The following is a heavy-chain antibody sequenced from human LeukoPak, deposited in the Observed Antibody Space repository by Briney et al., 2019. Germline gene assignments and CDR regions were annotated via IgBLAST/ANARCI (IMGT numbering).Heavy chain of an antibody. J-gene: IGHJ4*02. Sequence: PSETLSLTCTVSGGSISHYYWSWIRQPPGKGLEWIGYIYYSGSTNYNPSLKSRVTISVDTSKSQFSLKPRSVTAADTAVYYCARGRVGANFDYWGQGTLVTVSS. CDR2: IYYSGST. D-gene: IGHD1-26*01. V-gene: IGHV4-59*01. CDR1: GGSISHYY. CDR3: ARGRVGANFDY.